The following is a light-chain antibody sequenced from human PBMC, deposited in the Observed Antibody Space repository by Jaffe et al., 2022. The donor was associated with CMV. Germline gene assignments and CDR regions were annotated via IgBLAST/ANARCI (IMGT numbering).Light chain of an antibody. V-gene: IGKV3-20*01. CDR3: QQYDNSPFT. J-gene: IGKJ3*01. CDR2: GAS. CDR1: QNVDSSY. Sequence: EMVLTQSPGTLSVSPGERATLSCRASQNVDSSYLAWYQQRPGQAPRLLIYGASSRATGIPDRFSGSGSGTDFTLTISRLEPEDFAVYYCQQYDNSPFTFGPGTKVEIK.